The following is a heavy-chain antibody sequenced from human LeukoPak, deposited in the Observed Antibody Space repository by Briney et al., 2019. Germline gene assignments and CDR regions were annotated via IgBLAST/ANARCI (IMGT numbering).Heavy chain of an antibody. CDR1: GFTFSSYW. Sequence: GGSLRLSCAASGFTFSSYWMHWVRQAPGKGLVWVSRINSDGSSISYADSVKGRFTISRDNAKDTLYLQMNSLRAEDTAVYYCTRDREQQPTYDYWGQGTLVTVSS. CDR3: TRDREQQPTYDY. V-gene: IGHV3-74*01. D-gene: IGHD6-13*01. J-gene: IGHJ4*02. CDR2: INSDGSSI.